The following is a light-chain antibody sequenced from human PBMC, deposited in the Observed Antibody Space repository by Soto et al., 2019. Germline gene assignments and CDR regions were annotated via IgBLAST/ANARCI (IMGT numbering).Light chain of an antibody. Sequence: QAVVTQPASVSGSPGQSITISCTGTSSDVGGYNYVSWYQQHPGKAPKLKIYEVSNRPSGVSNRFSGSKSGNTASLTISGLQAEDEADYYCSSYTSSSTYVFGTGTKLTVL. CDR2: EVS. CDR3: SSYTSSSTYV. J-gene: IGLJ1*01. V-gene: IGLV2-14*01. CDR1: SSDVGGYNY.